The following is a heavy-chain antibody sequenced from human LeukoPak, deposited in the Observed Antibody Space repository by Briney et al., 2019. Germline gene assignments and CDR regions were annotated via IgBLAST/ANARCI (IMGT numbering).Heavy chain of an antibody. CDR1: GFTFSDYH. V-gene: IGHV3-11*06. D-gene: IGHD6-19*01. J-gene: IGHJ5*02. CDR2: ISSSSSYT. Sequence: GGSLRLSCAASGFTFSDYHMSWIRQAPGKGLEWVSYISSSSSYTNYADSVKGRFTISRDNAKNSLYLQMNSLRAEDTAVYYCAKDSGVAVAGTGWFDPWGQGTLVTVSS. CDR3: AKDSGVAVAGTGWFDP.